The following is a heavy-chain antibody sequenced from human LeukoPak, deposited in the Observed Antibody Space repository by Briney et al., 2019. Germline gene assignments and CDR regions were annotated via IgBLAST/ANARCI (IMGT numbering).Heavy chain of an antibody. CDR3: ARDRCHWGSCVWGSFDF. V-gene: IGHV1-18*01. Sequence: ASVKVSCKASGYTFMAYGISWVRQAPGQGLEWMGWISAYNGNTNYAEMFQGRVTMTTDTSTATVTMEPRSLRSDDTAVYYCARDRCHWGSCVWGSFDFWGQGTMVTVSS. CDR1: GYTFMAYG. D-gene: IGHD7-27*01. J-gene: IGHJ3*01. CDR2: ISAYNGNT.